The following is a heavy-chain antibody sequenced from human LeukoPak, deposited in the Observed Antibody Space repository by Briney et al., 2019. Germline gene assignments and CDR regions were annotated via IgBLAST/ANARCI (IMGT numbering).Heavy chain of an antibody. CDR3: ARDHYFKIDY. V-gene: IGHV3-74*01. D-gene: IGHD2/OR15-2a*01. CDR1: GFVFSNFV. CDR2: IPTDDNPT. J-gene: IGHJ4*02. Sequence: GGSLRLSCAASGFVFSNFVMHWVRQAPGKGLVWVSRIPTDDNPTNYADFVQGRFTISRDNAKNTVYLQMNNLRAEDTAVYYCARDHYFKIDYWGQGILVTVSS.